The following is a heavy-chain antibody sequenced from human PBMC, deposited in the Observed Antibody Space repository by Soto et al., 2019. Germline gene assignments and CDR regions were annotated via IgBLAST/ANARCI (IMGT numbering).Heavy chain of an antibody. V-gene: IGHV1-8*01. CDR1: GYTFATYD. Sequence: QVQLVQSGAEVKTPGASVKVSCKASGYTFATYDINWVRQAPGQGLEWMGWMNPNSGNTGYAQKFQGRVTMTRDTDLGVASMELSSLRNEDSAVYYCVRSDGYNFNWLDSWGQGTLVTVSA. CDR2: MNPNSGNT. D-gene: IGHD2-21*01. J-gene: IGHJ5*01. CDR3: VRSDGYNFNWLDS.